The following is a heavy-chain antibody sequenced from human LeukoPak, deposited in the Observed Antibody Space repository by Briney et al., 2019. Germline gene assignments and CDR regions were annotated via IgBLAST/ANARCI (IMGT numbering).Heavy chain of an antibody. CDR3: ARSRDVWFGELAS. Sequence: GGTLRLSCAASGFTFSSYGMSWVRQAPGKGLEWASAISGSGGSTYYADSVKGRFTISRDDSSNTVHLQMKSLRVEDTAVYYCARSRDVWFGELASWGQGTLVTVSS. J-gene: IGHJ5*02. CDR2: ISGSGGST. D-gene: IGHD3-10*01. V-gene: IGHV3-23*01. CDR1: GFTFSSYG.